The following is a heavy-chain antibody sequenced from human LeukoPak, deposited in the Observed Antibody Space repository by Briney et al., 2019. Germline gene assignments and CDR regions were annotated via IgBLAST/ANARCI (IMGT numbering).Heavy chain of an antibody. D-gene: IGHD3-10*01. Sequence: PSETLSLTCTVSGASISSYYWSWIRQPPGKGLEWIGYIYYSGSTNYNPSLKSRVTISVDTSKNQFSLKLSSVTAADTAVYYCARAYGFGWFDPWGQGTLVTVSS. J-gene: IGHJ5*02. V-gene: IGHV4-59*12. CDR1: GASISSYY. CDR2: IYYSGST. CDR3: ARAYGFGWFDP.